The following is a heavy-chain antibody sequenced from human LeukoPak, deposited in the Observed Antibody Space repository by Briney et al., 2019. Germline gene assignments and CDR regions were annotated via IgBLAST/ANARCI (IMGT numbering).Heavy chain of an antibody. Sequence: SETLSLTCTVSGYSISSGYHWGWIRQPPGRGLEWIGSIYPSGTSYYNPSLKSGVTISVDTSKNQFSLNLSSVTAADTAVYYCARDLGRYYDRGTLSAFDIWGQGTMVTVSS. V-gene: IGHV4-38-2*02. CDR1: GYSISSGYH. CDR2: IYPSGTS. J-gene: IGHJ3*02. D-gene: IGHD3-9*01. CDR3: ARDLGRYYDRGTLSAFDI.